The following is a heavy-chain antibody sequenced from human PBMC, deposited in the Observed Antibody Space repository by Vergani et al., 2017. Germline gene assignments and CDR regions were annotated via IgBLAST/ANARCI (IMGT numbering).Heavy chain of an antibody. V-gene: IGHV1-2*04. CDR2: INPNSGGK. Sequence: QVQLVQSGAEVKKPGASVKVSCKASGYTFTGYYMHWVRQAPGQGLEWMGWINPNSGGKNYAQKFQGWVTMTRDTSISTAYMELSRLRSDDTAVYYCARLQDRDWFDPWGQGTLVTVSS. J-gene: IGHJ5*02. D-gene: IGHD4-11*01. CDR1: GYTFTGYY. CDR3: ARLQDRDWFDP.